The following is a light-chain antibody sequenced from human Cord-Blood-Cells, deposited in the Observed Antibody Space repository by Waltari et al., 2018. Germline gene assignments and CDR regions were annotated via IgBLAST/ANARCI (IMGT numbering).Light chain of an antibody. V-gene: IGLV2-23*01. J-gene: IGLJ2*01. Sequence: QSALTQPASVSGSPGQSITISCTGTSSDVGSYNLVSWYQQHPGKAPKLMIYEGSKRPSGVSNPVPGPKSGNTASLTISGLQAEDEADYYCCSYAGSVVFGGGTKLTVL. CDR1: SSDVGSYNL. CDR3: CSYAGSVV. CDR2: EGS.